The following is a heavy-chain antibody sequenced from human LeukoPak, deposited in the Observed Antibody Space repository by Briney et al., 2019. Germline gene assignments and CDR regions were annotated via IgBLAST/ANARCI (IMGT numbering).Heavy chain of an antibody. J-gene: IGHJ4*02. CDR3: AKETGELLRFLGFDY. D-gene: IGHD4-23*01. CDR1: GFILSRHA. Sequence: GGSLRLSCATSGFILSRHAMHWVRQAPHKGLEWVAFIPYDGANGYYADSVKGRFTISRDNSKGTLYLQLNSLTPDDTAVYYCAKETGELLRFLGFDYWGQGSLITVSS. CDR2: IPYDGANG. V-gene: IGHV3-30*02.